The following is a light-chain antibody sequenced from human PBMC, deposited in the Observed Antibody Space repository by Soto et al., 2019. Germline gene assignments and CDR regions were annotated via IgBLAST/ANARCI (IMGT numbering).Light chain of an antibody. Sequence: EIVLTQSPATLSLSPGERATLSCRASQSVSSYLAWYQQKPGQAPRLLIYDASNRATGIPARFSGSGSGTDFTLTISSLEPEDFAVYYCQQLNNWPRGTFGQGTRLEIK. V-gene: IGKV3-11*01. J-gene: IGKJ5*01. CDR1: QSVSSY. CDR3: QQLNNWPRGT. CDR2: DAS.